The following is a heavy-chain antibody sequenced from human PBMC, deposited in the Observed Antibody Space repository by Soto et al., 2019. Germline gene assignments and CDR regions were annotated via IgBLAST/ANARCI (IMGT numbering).Heavy chain of an antibody. CDR3: AKLLAAAASCDAFDI. V-gene: IGHV3-23*01. D-gene: IGHD6-25*01. Sequence: GGSLRLSCAPSGFTFGNYAMSWVRQAPGKGLEWVSGITGGGGCTNYADPVKGRFTISRDNSWNTLYLQLNSLRAEDTAVYYCAKLLAAAASCDAFDIWGQVTMVTVSS. CDR1: GFTFGNYA. J-gene: IGHJ3*02. CDR2: ITGGGGCT.